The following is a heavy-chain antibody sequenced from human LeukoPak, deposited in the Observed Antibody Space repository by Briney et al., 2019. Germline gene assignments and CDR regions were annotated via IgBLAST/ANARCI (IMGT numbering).Heavy chain of an antibody. D-gene: IGHD3-9*01. J-gene: IGHJ4*02. CDR2: ISAYNDNT. V-gene: IGHV1-18*01. CDR3: ARGGAILTAYFSSGRNRMYHFDS. CDR1: GYTFTRYG. Sequence: ASVKDSCMASGYTFTRYGISWVRQPPGQGVEWMGLISAYNDNTNYAQKLQGRVTMTTDASTSTAYMELRSLRSDDTAVYYCARGGAILTAYFSSGRNRMYHFDSWGQGTLVTVSS.